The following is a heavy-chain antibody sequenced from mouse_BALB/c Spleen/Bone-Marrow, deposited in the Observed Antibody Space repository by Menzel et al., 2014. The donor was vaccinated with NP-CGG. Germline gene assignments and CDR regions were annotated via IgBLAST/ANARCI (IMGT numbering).Heavy chain of an antibody. CDR1: GYTFTSSW. Sequence: VKLVESGSVLARPGASVKLSCKASGYTFTSSWMHWAKQRPGQGLEWIGEIHPNSGNTNYNEKFKGKATLTVDTSSSTAYVDLSSLTSEDSAVYYCAREKIYGNYLWYFDVWGAGTTVTASS. CDR2: IHPNSGNT. V-gene: IGHV1S130*01. D-gene: IGHD2-1*01. CDR3: AREKIYGNYLWYFDV. J-gene: IGHJ1*01.